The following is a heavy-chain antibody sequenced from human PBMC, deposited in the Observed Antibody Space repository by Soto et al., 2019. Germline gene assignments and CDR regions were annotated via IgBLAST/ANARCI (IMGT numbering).Heavy chain of an antibody. CDR2: IIPIFDTA. V-gene: IGHV1-69*12. CDR1: GGTFSSYA. J-gene: IGHJ6*02. CDR3: XGXXXXXXXYYYGMDV. Sequence: QVQLVQSGAEVKKPGSSVKVSCKASGGTFSSYAISWVRQAPGQGLEWMGGIIPIFDTADYAQKFQGRVTITADEXXXXXXXXXXXXXXXXXXXXXXXGXXXXXXXYYYGMDVWGQGTTVTVSS.